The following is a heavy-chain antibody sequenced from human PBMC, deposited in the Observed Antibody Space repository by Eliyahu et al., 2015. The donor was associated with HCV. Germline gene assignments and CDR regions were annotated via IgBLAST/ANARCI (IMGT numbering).Heavy chain of an antibody. CDR2: ISSSSSYI. J-gene: IGHJ6*02. D-gene: IGHD1-14*01. Sequence: AASGFTFSSYSMNWVRQAPGKGLEWVSSISSSSSYIYYADSVKGRFTISRDNAKNSLYLQMNSLRAEDTAVYYCARVRLTGIYGMDVWGQGTTVTVSS. V-gene: IGHV3-21*01. CDR1: GFTFSSYS. CDR3: ARVRLTGIYGMDV.